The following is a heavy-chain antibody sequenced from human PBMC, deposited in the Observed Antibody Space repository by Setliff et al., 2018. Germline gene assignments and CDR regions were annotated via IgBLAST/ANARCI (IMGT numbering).Heavy chain of an antibody. V-gene: IGHV4-34*01. CDR3: ARDRGAIFVPYYYMDV. J-gene: IGHJ6*03. CDR1: GGSFSGYY. Sequence: SETLSLTCAVYGGSFSGYYWSWIRQPPGKGLEWIGEINHSGSTNYNPSLKSRVTISVDTSKNQFSLKLSSVTAEDTAVYYCARDRGAIFVPYYYMDVWGKGTTVTVSS. D-gene: IGHD3-3*01. CDR2: INHSGST.